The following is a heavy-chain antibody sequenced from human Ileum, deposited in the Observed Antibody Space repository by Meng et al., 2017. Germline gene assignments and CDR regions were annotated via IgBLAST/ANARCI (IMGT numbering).Heavy chain of an antibody. Sequence: QVRVQESGPGLVKPSGTLSLTCAVSGVSISSAIWWGWVRPPPGKGLEWIGEIFQSGSTNYNPSLKSRVSISVDKSKNHLSLSLSSVTAADTAVYYCAKAAAYNLDIWGQGALVTVSS. CDR1: GVSISSAIW. CDR2: IFQSGST. V-gene: IGHV4-4*02. CDR3: AKAAAYNLDI. D-gene: IGHD1-14*01. J-gene: IGHJ4*02.